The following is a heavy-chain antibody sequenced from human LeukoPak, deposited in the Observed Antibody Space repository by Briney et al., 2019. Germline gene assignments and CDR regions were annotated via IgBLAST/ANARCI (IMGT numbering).Heavy chain of an antibody. V-gene: IGHV1-2*02. Sequence: ASVKVSCKASGYTFTGYYMHWVRQAPGQGLEWMGWINPNSGGTNYAQKFQGRVTMTRDTSISTAYMELSGLRSDDTAVYYCARALDPYYYYGMDVWGQGTTVTVSS. J-gene: IGHJ6*02. CDR2: INPNSGGT. CDR1: GYTFTGYY. D-gene: IGHD3/OR15-3a*01. CDR3: ARALDPYYYYGMDV.